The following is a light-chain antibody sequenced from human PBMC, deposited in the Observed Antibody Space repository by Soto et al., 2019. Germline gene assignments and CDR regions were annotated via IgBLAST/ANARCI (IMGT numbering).Light chain of an antibody. CDR1: NSDVGSYKF. V-gene: IGLV2-23*01. CDR3: CSFAGGGATWV. Sequence: QSALTQPASVSGSPGQSITISCTGTNSDVGSYKFVSWYQQHPGKVPKLIIYGATKRPSGLSNRFSGSKSGNTASLTISGLQAEEEADYYCCSFAGGGATWVFGGGTKVTVL. CDR2: GAT. J-gene: IGLJ3*02.